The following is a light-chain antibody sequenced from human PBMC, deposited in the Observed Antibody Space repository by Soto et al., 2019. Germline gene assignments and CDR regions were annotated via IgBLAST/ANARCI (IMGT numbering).Light chain of an antibody. V-gene: IGKV2-28*01. J-gene: IGKJ1*01. Sequence: DIVMTQSPLSLPATPGEPASITCRSSQSLLDSNGYNCLEWYLQKPGQSPPLLISLGSTRASGVPHTFGGGGSGADITLNISMVAADDVGVYYYMQNLQPPLTFGRGTKVDIE. CDR1: QSLLDSNGYNC. CDR2: LGS. CDR3: MQNLQPPLT.